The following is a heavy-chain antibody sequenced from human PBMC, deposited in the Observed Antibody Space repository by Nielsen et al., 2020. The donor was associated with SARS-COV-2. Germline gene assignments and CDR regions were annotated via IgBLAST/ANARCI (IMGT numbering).Heavy chain of an antibody. CDR1: GYTFTSYA. J-gene: IGHJ4*02. D-gene: IGHD1-26*01. V-gene: IGHV1-3*01. CDR2: INAGNGNT. Sequence: ASVKVSCKASGYTFTSYAMHWVRQAPGQRLEWMGWINAGNGNTKYSQKFQGRVTITRDTSASTAYMELSSLRSEGTAVYYCARQSGSYLHYFDYWGQGTLVTVSS. CDR3: ARQSGSYLHYFDY.